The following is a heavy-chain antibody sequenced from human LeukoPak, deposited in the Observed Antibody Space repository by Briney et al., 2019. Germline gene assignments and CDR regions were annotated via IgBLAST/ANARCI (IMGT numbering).Heavy chain of an antibody. CDR1: GLTFSSYA. V-gene: IGHV3-23*01. CDR3: AKDLYGSGFDY. CDR2: ISGSGGRT. Sequence: GGSLRLSCAAPGLTFSSYAMSWVRQAPGKGLEWVSAISGSGGRTYYADSVKGRFTISRDNSKNTLYLNSLRAEDTAVYYCAKDLYGSGFDYWGQGTLVTVSS. J-gene: IGHJ4*02. D-gene: IGHD3-10*01.